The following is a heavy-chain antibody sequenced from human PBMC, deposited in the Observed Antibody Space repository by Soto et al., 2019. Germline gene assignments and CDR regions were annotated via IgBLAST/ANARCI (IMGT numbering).Heavy chain of an antibody. D-gene: IGHD4-17*01. CDR1: GFTFSSYG. J-gene: IGHJ4*02. CDR2: IWYDGSNK. CDR3: ARDSPVTTAIDY. Sequence: GESLKISCAASGFTFSSYGMHWVRQAPGKGLEWVAVIWYDGSNKYYADSVKGRFTISRDNSKNTLYLQMNSLRPEDTAVYYCARDSPVTTAIDYWGQGTLGTVSS. V-gene: IGHV3-33*01.